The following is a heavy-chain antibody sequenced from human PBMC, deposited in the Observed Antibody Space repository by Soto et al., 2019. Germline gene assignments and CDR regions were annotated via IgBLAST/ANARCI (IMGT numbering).Heavy chain of an antibody. CDR2: IFSNDEK. CDR3: ARSPRAIFGVVLRFDP. J-gene: IGHJ5*02. CDR1: GFSLSNARMG. D-gene: IGHD3-3*01. V-gene: IGHV2-26*01. Sequence: SGPTLVNPTETLTLTCTVSGFSLSNARMGVSWIRQPPGKALEWLAHIFSNDEKSYSTSLKSRLTISKDTSKSQVVLTMTNMDPVDTATYYCARSPRAIFGVVLRFDPWGQGTLVTVSS.